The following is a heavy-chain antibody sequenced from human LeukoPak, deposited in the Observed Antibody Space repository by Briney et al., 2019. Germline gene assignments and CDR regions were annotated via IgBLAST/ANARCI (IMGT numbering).Heavy chain of an antibody. Sequence: GGSLRLSFEASGLTFDDYGLSWFRQLPGKGLEGVSGINRNGDSTDYAGSVKGRFTISRDNAKNSHFLQMNSLRVEDTALYYCARGFRNGPFDCWGQETLVTVSS. CDR2: INRNGDST. CDR1: GLTFDDYG. D-gene: IGHD2-8*01. CDR3: ARGFRNGPFDC. V-gene: IGHV3-20*03. J-gene: IGHJ4*02.